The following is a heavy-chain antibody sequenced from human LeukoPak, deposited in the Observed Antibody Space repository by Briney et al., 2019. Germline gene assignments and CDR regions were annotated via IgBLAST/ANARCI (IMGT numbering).Heavy chain of an antibody. CDR2: ISWNSGSI. CDR1: GFTFDDYA. CDR3: AKDFSPDYYGSGSYSDY. J-gene: IGHJ4*02. D-gene: IGHD3-10*01. V-gene: IGHV3-9*01. Sequence: GRSLRLSCAASGFTFDDYAMHWVRQAPGKGLEWVSGISWNSGSIGYADSVKGRFTISRDSAKNSLYLQMNSLRAEDTASYYCAKDFSPDYYGSGSYSDYWGQGTLVTVSS.